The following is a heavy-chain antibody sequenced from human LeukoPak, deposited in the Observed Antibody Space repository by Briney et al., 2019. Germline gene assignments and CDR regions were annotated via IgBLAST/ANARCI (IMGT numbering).Heavy chain of an antibody. J-gene: IGHJ4*02. Sequence: PGGSLRLSCAASGFTFSSYGMHWVRQAPGKGLEWVAVIWYDGSNKYYADSVKGRFTISRDNSENTLYLQMNSLRAEDTAVYYCARNADSYGYGGGDYWGQGTLVTVSS. CDR2: IWYDGSNK. CDR1: GFTFSSYG. CDR3: ARNADSYGYGGGDY. D-gene: IGHD5-18*01. V-gene: IGHV3-33*01.